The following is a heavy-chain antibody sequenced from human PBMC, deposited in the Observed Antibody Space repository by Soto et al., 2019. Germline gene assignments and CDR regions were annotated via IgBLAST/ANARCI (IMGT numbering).Heavy chain of an antibody. Sequence: GASVKVSCKASGYTFTGYYMHWVRQAPGQGLEWMGWINPNSGGTNYAQKFQGWVTMTRDTSISTAYMELSRLRSDDTAVYYCAIDRESDLWSGYYRGSWFDPWGQGTLVTVSS. CDR1: GYTFTGYY. CDR2: INPNSGGT. V-gene: IGHV1-2*04. J-gene: IGHJ5*02. CDR3: AIDRESDLWSGYYRGSWFDP. D-gene: IGHD3-3*01.